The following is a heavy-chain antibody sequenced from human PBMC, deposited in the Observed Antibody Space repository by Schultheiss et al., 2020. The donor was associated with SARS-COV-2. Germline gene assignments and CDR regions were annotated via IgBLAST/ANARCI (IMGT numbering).Heavy chain of an antibody. CDR1: GYTLSTYG. J-gene: IGHJ6*03. D-gene: IGHD5/OR15-5a*01. Sequence: ASVKVSCKASGYTLSTYGITWVRQAPGQGLEWMGWMNPNSGGTNYAQKFQGRVTMTRDTSISTAYMELSRLRSDDTAVYYCARENLRTDYYYYYMDVWGKGTTVTVSS. CDR3: ARENLRTDYYYYYMDV. CDR2: MNPNSGGT. V-gene: IGHV1-2*02.